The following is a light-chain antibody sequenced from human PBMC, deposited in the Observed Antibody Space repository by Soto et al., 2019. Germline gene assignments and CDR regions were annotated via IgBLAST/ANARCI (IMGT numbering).Light chain of an antibody. CDR3: QQYESSPLT. CDR2: GAS. J-gene: IGKJ4*01. V-gene: IGKV3-20*01. Sequence: EIVLTQSPGTLSLSPGERATLSCRASQSVRSNYLAWYQQKPGQAPRLLIYGASSRATGIPDRFSGTGSGTDFTLTISRLEPEDFAVYYCQQYESSPLTFGGGTKVEIK. CDR1: QSVRSNY.